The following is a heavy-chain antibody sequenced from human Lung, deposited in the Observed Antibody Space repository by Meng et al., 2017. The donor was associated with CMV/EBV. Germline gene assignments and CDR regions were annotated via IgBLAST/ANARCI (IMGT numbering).Heavy chain of an antibody. CDR3: ARASPYSRSYFDY. CDR1: GFTFSNYW. Sequence: GGSLRLSCAASGFTFSNYWMHWVRQAPGKGLVWVSRIQGSDIAYADSVQGRFSISRDNAKNTLYLQINSLRVEDTAVYYCARASPYSRSYFDYWGQGPLVTVSS. J-gene: IGHJ4*02. CDR2: IQGSDI. D-gene: IGHD6-6*01. V-gene: IGHV3-74*01.